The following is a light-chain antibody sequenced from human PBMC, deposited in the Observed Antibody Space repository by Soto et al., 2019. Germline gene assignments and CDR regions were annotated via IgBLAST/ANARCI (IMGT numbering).Light chain of an antibody. V-gene: IGKV1-5*03. CDR1: QSINW. CDR3: QHYDTYSPMWT. J-gene: IGKJ1*01. CDR2: EAS. Sequence: DIQLAQSPSTLSASVGDRITITCRATQSINWLAWYQQKPGKAPKLLIFEASRLESGVPSRFSGSGSGTELTLTLSSLQPDDFGTYYCQHYDTYSPMWTFGQGTKVDVK.